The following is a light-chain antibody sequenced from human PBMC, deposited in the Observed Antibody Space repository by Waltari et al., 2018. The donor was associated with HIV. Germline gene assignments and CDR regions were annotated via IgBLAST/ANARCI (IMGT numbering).Light chain of an antibody. CDR1: SSHIGNNY. CDR3: GTWDNSLSAYVL. CDR2: DNS. J-gene: IGLJ2*01. V-gene: IGLV1-51*01. Sequence: QSVLTQPPSVSAAPGQKVTISCSGSSSHIGNNYVSWYQQLPGTAPKPLIYDNSKRPSGIPDRFSASKSGTSATLVITGLQIGDEADYFCGTWDNSLSAYVLFGGGTKLTVL.